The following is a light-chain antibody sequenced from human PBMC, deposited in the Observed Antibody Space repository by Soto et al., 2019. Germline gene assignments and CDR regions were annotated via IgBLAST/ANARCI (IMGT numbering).Light chain of an antibody. CDR3: TSYTGDDFTFV. V-gene: IGLV2-11*01. CDR1: SSDVGGYNY. Sequence: QSVLTQPRSVSGSPGQSVTISCTGTSSDVGGYNYVSWYQQHPGKAPKLMIYDVSKRPSGVPDRFSGSKSGNTASLTISGLQAEDEADYYCTSYTGDDFTFVFGTGTKVTVL. CDR2: DVS. J-gene: IGLJ1*01.